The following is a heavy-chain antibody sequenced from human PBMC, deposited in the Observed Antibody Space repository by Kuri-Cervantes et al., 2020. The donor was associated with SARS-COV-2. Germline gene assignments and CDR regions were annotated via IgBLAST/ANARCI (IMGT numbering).Heavy chain of an antibody. Sequence: GESLKISCAASGFTFSSYAMSWVRQAPGKGLEWVSVIYSGGSSTYYADSVKGRFTISRGNFKNTLYLQMNSLRAEDTAVYYCASMVRGNYGMDVWGQGTTVTDSS. D-gene: IGHD3-10*01. CDR2: IYSGGSST. J-gene: IGHJ6*02. CDR3: ASMVRGNYGMDV. CDR1: GFTFSSYA. V-gene: IGHV3-23*03.